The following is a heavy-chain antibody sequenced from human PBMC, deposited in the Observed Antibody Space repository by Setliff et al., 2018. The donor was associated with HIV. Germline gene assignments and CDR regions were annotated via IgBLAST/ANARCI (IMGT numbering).Heavy chain of an antibody. CDR1: GYAFITYA. J-gene: IGHJ3*02. V-gene: IGHV1-3*01. D-gene: IGHD4-17*01. CDR2: INVGTGDI. CDR3: ARCPGDPTGESAFDI. Sequence: ASVKVSCKASGYAFITYAIHWVRQAPGQRLEWLGWINVGTGDIDYSQRFQCRVTITRDRSANTAYMELSRLTSADTAMDVCARCPGDPTGESAFDIWGQGTTVTVSS.